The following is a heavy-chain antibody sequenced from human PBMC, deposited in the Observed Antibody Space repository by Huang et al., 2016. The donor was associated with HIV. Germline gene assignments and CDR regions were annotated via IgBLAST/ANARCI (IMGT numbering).Heavy chain of an antibody. Sequence: QVQLVESGGGVVQPGRSLRLSCAASGFIFSNYGRHWVRQAPGKGLEWVAIISYDGSNKYYTDSVKGRFSISRDNSKNTLYLQMNSLRAEETAVYYCALKGDSSGWEYFRHWGQGTLVTVSS. CDR2: ISYDGSNK. CDR3: ALKGDSSGWEYFRH. V-gene: IGHV3-30*03. J-gene: IGHJ1*01. D-gene: IGHD6-19*01. CDR1: GFIFSNYG.